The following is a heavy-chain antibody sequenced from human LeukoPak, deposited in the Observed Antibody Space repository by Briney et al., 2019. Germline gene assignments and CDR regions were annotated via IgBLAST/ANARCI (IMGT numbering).Heavy chain of an antibody. Sequence: SQTLSLTCALSGDSVARNSAAWNWIRQSPSRGLEWLGRTYYRSKWYNDYAISVKSRITINPDTIKNHFSLHLISVTPDDTAVYYCARDDRLLHPVASFDIWGQGTVVTVSS. CDR3: ARDDRLLHPVASFDI. J-gene: IGHJ3*02. CDR2: TYYRSKWYN. D-gene: IGHD2-15*01. CDR1: GDSVARNSAA. V-gene: IGHV6-1*01.